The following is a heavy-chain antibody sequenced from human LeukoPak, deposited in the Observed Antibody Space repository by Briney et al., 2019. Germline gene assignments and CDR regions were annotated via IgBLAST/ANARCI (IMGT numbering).Heavy chain of an antibody. J-gene: IGHJ3*02. CDR3: ARRCSGGSCYLGAFDI. V-gene: IGHV4-59*01. D-gene: IGHD2-15*01. CDR2: IYYSGST. Sequence: SETLSLTCTVSDGSISSYYWSWIRQPPGKGLEWIGYIYYSGSTNYNPSLKSRVTISVDTSKNQFSLKLSSVTAADTAVYYCARRCSGGSCYLGAFDIWGQGTMVTVSS. CDR1: DGSISSYY.